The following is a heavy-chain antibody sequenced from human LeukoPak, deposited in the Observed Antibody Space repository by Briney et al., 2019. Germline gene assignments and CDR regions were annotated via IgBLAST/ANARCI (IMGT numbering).Heavy chain of an antibody. V-gene: IGHV3-23*01. Sequence: GGSLRLSCVTSGFTFSSYAMSWVRQAPGKGLEWVSVISGSGGTTYYADSVKGRFTISRDNSKSTLYLQMNSLRAEDTAVYYCAKDTGGSTSYSYHYGMDVWGQGTTVTVSS. CDR3: AKDTGGSTSYSYHYGMDV. D-gene: IGHD2-8*02. CDR1: GFTFSSYA. CDR2: ISGSGGTT. J-gene: IGHJ6*02.